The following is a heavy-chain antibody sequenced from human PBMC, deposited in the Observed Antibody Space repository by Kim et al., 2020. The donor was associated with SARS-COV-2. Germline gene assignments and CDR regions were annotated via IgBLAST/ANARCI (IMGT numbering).Heavy chain of an antibody. V-gene: IGHV3-30-3*01. Sequence: GGSLRLSCAASGFTFSSYAMHWVRQAPGKGLEWVAVISYDGSNKYYADSVKGRFTISRDNSKNTLYLQMNSLRAEDTAVYYCARVGWPEVDSYFWSGHPGDYWGQGTLVTVSS. CDR3: ARVGWPEVDSYFWSGHPGDY. J-gene: IGHJ4*02. CDR1: GFTFSSYA. CDR2: ISYDGSNK. D-gene: IGHD3-3*01.